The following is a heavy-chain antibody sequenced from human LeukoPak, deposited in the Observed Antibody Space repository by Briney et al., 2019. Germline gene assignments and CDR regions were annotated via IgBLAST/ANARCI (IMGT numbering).Heavy chain of an antibody. Sequence: SETLSLTCTVSGGSISSGDYYWSWIRQPPGKGLEWIGYIYYSGSTYYNPSLKSRVTISVDTSKNQFSLKLSSVTAADTAVYYCARGLRRYYDSSGYPHFDYWGQGTLVTVSS. D-gene: IGHD3-22*01. CDR3: ARGLRRYYDSSGYPHFDY. V-gene: IGHV4-30-4*01. J-gene: IGHJ4*02. CDR1: GGSISSGDYY. CDR2: IYYSGST.